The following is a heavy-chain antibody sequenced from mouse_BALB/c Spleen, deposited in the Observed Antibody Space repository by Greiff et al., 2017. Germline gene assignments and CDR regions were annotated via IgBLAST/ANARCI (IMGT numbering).Heavy chain of an antibody. CDR3: SRYDYDFDY. CDR1: GFTFSSFG. CDR2: ISSGSSTI. J-gene: IGHJ2*01. D-gene: IGHD2-4*01. Sequence: EVQGVESGGGLVQPGGSRKLSCAASGFTFSSFGMHWVRQAPEKGLEWVAYISSGSSTIYYADTVKGRFTISRDNPKNTLFLQMTSLRSEDTAMYYCSRYDYDFDYWGQGTTLTVSS. V-gene: IGHV5-17*02.